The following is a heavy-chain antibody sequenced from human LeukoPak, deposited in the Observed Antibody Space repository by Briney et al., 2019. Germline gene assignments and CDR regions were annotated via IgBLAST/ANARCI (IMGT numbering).Heavy chain of an antibody. Sequence: SETLSLTCTVSGYSISSGYYWGWIRQPPGKGLEWIGSIYHSGSTYYNPSLKGRVTISVDTSKNQFSLKLSSVTAADTAVYYCARGRSYSHYFDYWGQGTLVTVSS. V-gene: IGHV4-38-2*02. J-gene: IGHJ4*02. CDR3: ARGRSYSHYFDY. D-gene: IGHD2-15*01. CDR1: GYSISSGYY. CDR2: IYHSGST.